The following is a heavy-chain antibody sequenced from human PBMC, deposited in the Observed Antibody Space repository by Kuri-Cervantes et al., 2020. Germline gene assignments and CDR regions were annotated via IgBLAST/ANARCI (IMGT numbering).Heavy chain of an antibody. J-gene: IGHJ3*02. CDR1: GFTFSNYS. Sequence: GESLKISCAASGFTFSNYSMHWVRQAPGTGLVWVSRINGDGSSTNYADSVKGRFTISRDNAKNTLYLQMNSLRAEDTAVYYCASPRNPWELGAFDIWGQGTMVTVSS. CDR2: INGDGSST. D-gene: IGHD1-14*01. CDR3: ASPRNPWELGAFDI. V-gene: IGHV3-74*01.